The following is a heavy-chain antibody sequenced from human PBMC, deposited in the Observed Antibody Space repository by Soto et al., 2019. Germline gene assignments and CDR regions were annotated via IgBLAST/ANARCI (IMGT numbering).Heavy chain of an antibody. V-gene: IGHV4-38-2*01. D-gene: IGHD3-16*01. Sequence: SEALSLTCVVSGHSINSAYYWGWIRQPPGKGLEWIGSMYHSGGNFYNPSLQSRVSMSMVTSKNQFSLKLRSATAADTAVYYCAAYDFSGAAAFDIWGRGTRVTVSS. CDR2: MYHSGGN. CDR1: GHSINSAYY. J-gene: IGHJ3*02. CDR3: AAYDFSGAAAFDI.